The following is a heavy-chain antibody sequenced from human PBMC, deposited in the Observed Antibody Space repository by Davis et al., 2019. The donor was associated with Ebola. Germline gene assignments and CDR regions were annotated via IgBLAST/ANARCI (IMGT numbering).Heavy chain of an antibody. J-gene: IGHJ4*02. V-gene: IGHV5-51*01. CDR3: ARQGGGSGRLTSFDY. CDR2: IYPGDSDT. CDR1: GYSFTSYW. D-gene: IGHD1-26*01. Sequence: GESLKISCKGSGYSFTSYWIGWVRQMPGKGLEWMGIIYPGDSDTRYSPSFQGQVTISADKSISTAYLQWRSLKASDTAMYYCARQGGGSGRLTSFDYWGRGTLVTVSS.